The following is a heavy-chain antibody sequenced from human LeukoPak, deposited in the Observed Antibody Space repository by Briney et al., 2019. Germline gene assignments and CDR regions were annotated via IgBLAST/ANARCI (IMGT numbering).Heavy chain of an antibody. CDR2: IYYSGST. Sequence: SETLSLTCTVSGGSISSYYWSWIRQPPGKGLEWIGYIYYSGSTYYNPSLKSRVTISVDTSKNQFSLKLSSVTAADTAVYYCARDRYTVVSWYFDLWGRGTLVTVSS. CDR3: ARDRYTVVSWYFDL. D-gene: IGHD4-23*01. V-gene: IGHV4-59*12. J-gene: IGHJ2*01. CDR1: GGSISSYY.